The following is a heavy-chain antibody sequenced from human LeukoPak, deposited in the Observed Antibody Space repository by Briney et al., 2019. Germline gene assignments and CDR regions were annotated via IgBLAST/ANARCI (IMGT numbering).Heavy chain of an antibody. Sequence: SVTVSCMASGYDFITYAFSWVRQAPGQGREGMAWINPYHFRSIYSQRFKARVTFTTDTSTNTAHMELTSLTSDDTAVYFCARDRIAAGVLDFWGQGTLVTVSS. D-gene: IGHD6-13*01. CDR3: ARDRIAAGVLDF. J-gene: IGHJ4*02. V-gene: IGHV1-18*01. CDR2: INPYHFRS. CDR1: GYDFITYA.